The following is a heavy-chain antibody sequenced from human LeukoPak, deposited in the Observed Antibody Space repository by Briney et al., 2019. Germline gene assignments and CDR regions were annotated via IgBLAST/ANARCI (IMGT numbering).Heavy chain of an antibody. CDR2: ISGSGGST. CDR3: AKCGELYPDY. D-gene: IGHD1-7*01. V-gene: IGHV3-23*01. J-gene: IGHJ4*02. Sequence: GGSLRPSCAASGFTFSSYAMSWVRQAPGKGLEWVSAISGSGGSTYYADSVKGRFTISRDSSKNTLYLQMNSLRAEDTAVYYCAKCGELYPDYWGQGTLVTVSS. CDR1: GFTFSSYA.